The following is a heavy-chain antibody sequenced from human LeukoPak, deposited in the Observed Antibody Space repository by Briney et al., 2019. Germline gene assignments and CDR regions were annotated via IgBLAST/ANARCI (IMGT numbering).Heavy chain of an antibody. CDR1: GGSISSYY. V-gene: IGHV4-59*01. Sequence: SETLSLTCTVSGGSISSYYWSWIRQSPGKGLGWIGYLYHTETTKYNPSLKSRVTITVDTSKNQLSLHLTSVTSADTAVYYCARDRGGSSGWSESFEYWGQGTLLTVSS. CDR3: ARDRGGSSGWSESFEY. D-gene: IGHD6-19*01. J-gene: IGHJ4*02. CDR2: LYHTETT.